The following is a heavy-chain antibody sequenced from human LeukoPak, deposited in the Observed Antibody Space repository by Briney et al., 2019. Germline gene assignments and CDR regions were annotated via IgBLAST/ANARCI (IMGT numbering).Heavy chain of an antibody. J-gene: IGHJ3*02. V-gene: IGHV3-74*01. Sequence: PGGSLRLSCAASGFTLSSYWMHWARQAPGKGLVWVSRINTDGSSTSYADSVKGRFTISRDNAKNTLYLQMNSLRAEDTAVYYCAYESSGYHQRSDAFDIWGRGTVVIVSS. CDR2: INTDGSST. CDR1: GFTLSSYW. CDR3: AYESSGYHQRSDAFDI. D-gene: IGHD3-22*01.